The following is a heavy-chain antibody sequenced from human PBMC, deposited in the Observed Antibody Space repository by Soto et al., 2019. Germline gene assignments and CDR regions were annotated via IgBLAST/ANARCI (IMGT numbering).Heavy chain of an antibody. CDR3: AKDYYDSSGYVYYYYYYGMDV. CDR1: GFTFSSYG. D-gene: IGHD3-22*01. J-gene: IGHJ6*02. V-gene: IGHV3-30*18. CDR2: ISYDGSNK. Sequence: GGSLRLSCAASGFTFSSYGMHWVRQAPGKGLEWVAVISYDGSNKYYADSVKGRFTISRDNSKNTLYLQMNSLRAEDTAVYYCAKDYYDSSGYVYYYYYYGMDVWGQGTTVTVSS.